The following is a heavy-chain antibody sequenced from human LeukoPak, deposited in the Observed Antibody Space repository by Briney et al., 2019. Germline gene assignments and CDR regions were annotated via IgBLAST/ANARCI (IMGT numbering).Heavy chain of an antibody. V-gene: IGHV3-48*04. Sequence: SGGSLRLSCAASGFTFSSYSMNWVRQAPGKGLEWVSFISSSSTTIYHADSVKGRFTISRDNAKNSLYLQINSLRAEDTAVYYCARDYYGDSPYYFDNWGQGTLVTVSS. D-gene: IGHD4-17*01. CDR1: GFTFSSYS. CDR2: ISSSSTTI. J-gene: IGHJ4*02. CDR3: ARDYYGDSPYYFDN.